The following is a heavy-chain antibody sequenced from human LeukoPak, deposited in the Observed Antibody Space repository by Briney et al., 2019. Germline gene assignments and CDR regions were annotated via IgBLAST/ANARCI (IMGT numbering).Heavy chain of an antibody. Sequence: PGGSLRLSCAASGFTFSSYAMSWVRQAPGKGLEWVSAISGSGGSTYYADSVKGRFTISRDNSKNTLYLQMNSLRAEDTAVYYCASGELRYFDWLLPPIDYRGQGTLVTVSS. V-gene: IGHV3-23*01. CDR1: GFTFSSYA. J-gene: IGHJ4*02. CDR3: ASGELRYFDWLLPPIDY. D-gene: IGHD3-9*01. CDR2: ISGSGGST.